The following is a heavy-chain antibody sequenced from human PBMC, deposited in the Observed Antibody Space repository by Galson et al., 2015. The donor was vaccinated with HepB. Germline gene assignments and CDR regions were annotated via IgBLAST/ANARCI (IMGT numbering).Heavy chain of an antibody. CDR3: ARANLDLGVLLWFRELRPPVNYYYYCMDV. V-gene: IGHV1-69*13. CDR1: GGTFSSYA. Sequence: SVKVSCKASGGTFSSYAISWVRQAPGQGLEWMGGILPIFGTAHSAQKFQGRVPLPADASTSTAYMALSSLSSANPAVSSCARANLDLGVLLWFRELRPPVNYYYYCMDVWGKGTTVTVSS. D-gene: IGHD3-10*01. CDR2: ILPIFGTA. J-gene: IGHJ6*03.